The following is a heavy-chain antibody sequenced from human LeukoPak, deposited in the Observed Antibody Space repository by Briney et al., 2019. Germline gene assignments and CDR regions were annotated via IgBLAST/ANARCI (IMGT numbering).Heavy chain of an antibody. J-gene: IGHJ4*02. CDR1: GFTFSNYA. Sequence: PGGSLRLSCAASGFTFSNYAMSWVRQAPGKGLEWVSAISGSGGSTYYADSVKGRFTISRDNSKNTLYLQMNSLRAEDTAVYYCAKWGYYSDSYYFDYWGQGTLVTVSS. D-gene: IGHD3-22*01. V-gene: IGHV3-23*01. CDR3: AKWGYYSDSYYFDY. CDR2: ISGSGGST.